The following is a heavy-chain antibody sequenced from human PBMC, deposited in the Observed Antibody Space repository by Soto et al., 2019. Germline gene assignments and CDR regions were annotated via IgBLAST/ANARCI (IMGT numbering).Heavy chain of an antibody. CDR3: ARGQVVATQH. Sequence: SETLSLTCTVSGGSISSSSYYWGWIRQPPGKGLEWIGSIFYSGSTYYNPALKSRVTISVDTSKNQFSLKLSSVTAADTAVYYCARGQVVATQHWGQGTLVTVSS. CDR2: IFYSGST. J-gene: IGHJ4*02. CDR1: GGSISSSSYY. V-gene: IGHV4-39*07. D-gene: IGHD2-15*01.